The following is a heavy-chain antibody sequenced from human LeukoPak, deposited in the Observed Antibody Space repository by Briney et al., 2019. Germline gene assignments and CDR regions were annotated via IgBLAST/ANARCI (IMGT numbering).Heavy chain of an antibody. J-gene: IGHJ6*03. V-gene: IGHV3-7*01. D-gene: IGHD1-26*01. CDR2: IKQDGSEK. Sequence: GGSLRLSCAASGFTFSSYWMSWVRQAPGKGLEWVANIKQDGSEKYYEDSVKGRFTISRDNAKNSLYLQMNSLRAEDTAVYYCARGESHYYYYMDVWGKGTTVTVSS. CDR3: ARGESHYYYYMDV. CDR1: GFTFSSYW.